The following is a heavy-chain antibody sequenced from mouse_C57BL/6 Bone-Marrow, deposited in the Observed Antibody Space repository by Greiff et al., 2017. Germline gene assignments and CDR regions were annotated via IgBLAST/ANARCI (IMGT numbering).Heavy chain of an antibody. Sequence: EVMLVESGGGLVQPGGSMKLSCAASGFTFSDAWMDWVRQSPEKGLEWVAEIRNKANNHATYYAESVKGRFTISRDDSKSSVYLQMNSLRAEDTGIYYCTREGLSPWFAYWGQGTLVTVSA. CDR3: TREGLSPWFAY. CDR2: IRNKANNHAT. CDR1: GFTFSDAW. V-gene: IGHV6-6*01. J-gene: IGHJ3*01.